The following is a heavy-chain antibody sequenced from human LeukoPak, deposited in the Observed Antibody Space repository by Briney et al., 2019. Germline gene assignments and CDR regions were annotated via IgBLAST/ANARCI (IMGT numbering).Heavy chain of an antibody. J-gene: IGHJ4*02. CDR2: FDPEDGET. V-gene: IGHV1-24*01. CDR3: ATSPMVRGVHGLDY. CDR1: GYTLTELS. Sequence: ASVKVSCKVSGYTLTELSMHWVRQAPGKGLEWMGGFDPEDGETIYAQKFQGRVTMTEDTSTDTAYMELSSLRSEGTAVYYCATSPMVRGVHGLDYWGQGTLVTVSS. D-gene: IGHD3-10*01.